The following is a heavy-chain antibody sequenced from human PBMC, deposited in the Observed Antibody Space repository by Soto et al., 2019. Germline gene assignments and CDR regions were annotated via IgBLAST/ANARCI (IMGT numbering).Heavy chain of an antibody. Sequence: GGSLRLSCAASGFTFSSYAMSWVRQAPGKGLEWVSAISGSGGSTYYADSVKGRFTISRDNSKNTLYLQMNSLRAEDTAVYYCAKDVLGYSSGWYPFDYWGQGTLVTVSS. V-gene: IGHV3-23*01. D-gene: IGHD6-19*01. CDR1: GFTFSSYA. J-gene: IGHJ4*02. CDR2: ISGSGGST. CDR3: AKDVLGYSSGWYPFDY.